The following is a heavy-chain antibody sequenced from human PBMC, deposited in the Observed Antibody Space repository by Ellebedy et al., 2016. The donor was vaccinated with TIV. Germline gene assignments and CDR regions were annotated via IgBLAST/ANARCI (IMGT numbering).Heavy chain of an antibody. Sequence: SETLSLXXTVSGGSISSYYWSWIRQPPGKGLEWIGYIYYSGSTNYNPSLKSRVTISVDTSKTQFSLRLSSVTAADTAVYYCARDVHTDHYYGMDVWGRGTTVTVSS. CDR2: IYYSGST. V-gene: IGHV4-59*12. CDR3: ARDVHTDHYYGMDV. D-gene: IGHD5-18*01. CDR1: GGSISSYY. J-gene: IGHJ6*02.